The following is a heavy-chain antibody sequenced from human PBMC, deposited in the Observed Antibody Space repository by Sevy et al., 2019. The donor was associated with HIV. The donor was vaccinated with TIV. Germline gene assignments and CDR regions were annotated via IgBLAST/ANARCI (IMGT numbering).Heavy chain of an antibody. CDR3: AREGYDIWSGYSAPYFDY. J-gene: IGHJ4*02. Sequence: APVKVSCKTSGYTFTGNYIHWVRQAPRQGLEWMVWINTNSSDTGTKYAQKFQGRVSMTSDRSINTVYMDLTRLSPDDTAVYYCAREGYDIWSGYSAPYFDYWGQGTLVTVSS. V-gene: IGHV1-2*02. CDR2: INTNSSDTGT. CDR1: GYTFTGNY. D-gene: IGHD3-3*01.